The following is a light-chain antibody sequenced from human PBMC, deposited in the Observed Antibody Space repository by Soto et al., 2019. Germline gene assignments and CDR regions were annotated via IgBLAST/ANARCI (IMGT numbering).Light chain of an antibody. CDR2: GTS. Sequence: EIVLTQSPGTLSLSPGEGATLSCRASQSVSTYYLAWYQQKPGQTPRLLIYGTSSRASGIPDRFSGSGSGADFTLTIGRLEPEDFAVYYCQQYGDSPTFGGGTKVEIK. CDR1: QSVSTYY. J-gene: IGKJ4*01. CDR3: QQYGDSPT. V-gene: IGKV3-20*01.